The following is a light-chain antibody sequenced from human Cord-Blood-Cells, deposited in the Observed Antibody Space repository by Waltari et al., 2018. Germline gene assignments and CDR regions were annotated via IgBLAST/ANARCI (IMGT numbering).Light chain of an antibody. V-gene: IGKV3-15*01. CDR2: VAS. CDR1: QSVSSD. J-gene: IGKJ3*01. CDR3: QQYNNWPPFT. Sequence: EMVMTQSPATLSVSPGERATFSSRASQSVSSDLAWYQQKPGQAPRLLSYVASTRATGIQTRFSGSGSGTEFTLTSSSLQSEYFAVYYCQQYNNWPPFTFGPGTKVDIK.